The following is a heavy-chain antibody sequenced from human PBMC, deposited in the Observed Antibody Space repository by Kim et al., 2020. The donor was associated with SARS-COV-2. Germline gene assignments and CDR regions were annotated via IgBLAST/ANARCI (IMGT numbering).Heavy chain of an antibody. D-gene: IGHD1-26*01. J-gene: IGHJ6*02. CDR1: GFTFGDYA. Sequence: GGSLRLSCTASGFTFGDYAMSWFRQAPGKGLEWVGFIRSKAYGGTTEYAASVKGRFTISRDDSKSIAYLQMNSLKTEDTAVYYCTRDLGWELPPYGMDVWGQGTTVTVSS. V-gene: IGHV3-49*03. CDR2: IRSKAYGGTT. CDR3: TRDLGWELPPYGMDV.